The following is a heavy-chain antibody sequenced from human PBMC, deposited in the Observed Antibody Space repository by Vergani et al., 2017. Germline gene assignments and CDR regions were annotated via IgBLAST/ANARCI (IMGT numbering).Heavy chain of an antibody. J-gene: IGHJ3*02. D-gene: IGHD6-13*01. CDR2: IWYDGSNK. Sequence: QVQLVESGGGVVQPGRSLRLSCAASGFTFSSYGMHWVRQAPGKGLEWVAVIWYDGSNKYYADSVKGRFTISRDNSKKTLYLQMNSLRAEDTAVYYCARDREQQLVRIFDAFDIWGQGTMVTVSS. CDR3: ARDREQQLVRIFDAFDI. V-gene: IGHV3-33*01. CDR1: GFTFSSYG.